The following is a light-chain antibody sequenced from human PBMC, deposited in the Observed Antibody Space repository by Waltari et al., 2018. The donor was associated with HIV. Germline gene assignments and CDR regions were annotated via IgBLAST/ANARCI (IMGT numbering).Light chain of an antibody. CDR2: EAI. J-gene: IGLJ2*01. V-gene: IGLV2-23*01. Sequence: PGQSITIPCTGTSSDIGNYNLASWYQQHPGKAPKLIIYEAIKRPSGVSDRISGSKSANTASLTISGLQAEDEADYYCSSYGGSRNWLFGGGTKLTVL. CDR3: SSYGGSRNWL. CDR1: SSDIGNYNL.